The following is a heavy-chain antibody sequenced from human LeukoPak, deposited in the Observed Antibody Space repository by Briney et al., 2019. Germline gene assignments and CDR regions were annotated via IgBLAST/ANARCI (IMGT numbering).Heavy chain of an antibody. CDR2: ISSSSSYI. D-gene: IGHD2-2*02. V-gene: IGHV3-21*01. J-gene: IGHJ4*02. CDR3: AREGGDCSSTSCYRDFDY. Sequence: PGGSLRLSCAASGFTFSSYNMNWVRQAPGKGLEWVSSISSSSSYIYYADSVKGRSTISRDNAKNSLYLQTNSLRAEDTAVYYCAREGGDCSSTSCYRDFDYWGQGTLVTVSS. CDR1: GFTFSSYN.